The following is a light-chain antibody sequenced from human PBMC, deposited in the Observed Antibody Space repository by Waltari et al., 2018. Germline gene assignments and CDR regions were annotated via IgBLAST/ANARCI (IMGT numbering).Light chain of an antibody. V-gene: IGLV2-8*01. CDR3: NSYAGSNSVV. CDR1: SSDVGTYNA. Sequence: QSALTQPPSASGSPGQSVSISCTGTSSDVGTYNAVSWYQQHPGKAPKLIIYDVSDRPSGVPSRFSGSKSANTASLTVSGLQAEDEADYYCNSYAGSNSVVFGGGAKLTVL. J-gene: IGLJ3*02. CDR2: DVS.